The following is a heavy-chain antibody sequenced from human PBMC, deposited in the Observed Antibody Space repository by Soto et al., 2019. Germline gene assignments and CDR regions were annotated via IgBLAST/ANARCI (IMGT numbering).Heavy chain of an antibody. CDR2: ISYDGSNK. V-gene: IGHV3-30*18. J-gene: IGHJ6*02. CDR1: GFTFSSYG. D-gene: IGHD3-3*01. Sequence: GGSLRLSCAASGFTFSSYGMHWVRQAPGKGLEWVAVISYDGSNKYYADSVKGRFTISRDNSKNTLYLQMNSLSAEDTAVYYCAKDTYYDFWSGIWDPSYYGMDVWGQGTTVTVSS. CDR3: AKDTYYDFWSGIWDPSYYGMDV.